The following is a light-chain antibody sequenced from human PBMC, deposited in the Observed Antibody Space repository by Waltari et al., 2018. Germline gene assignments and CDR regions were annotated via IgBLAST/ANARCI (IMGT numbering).Light chain of an antibody. CDR3: SSYATSNSLL. J-gene: IGLJ2*01. CDR2: EVN. Sequence: QSALTQPPSTSGSPGQSVTISCPGTSSDIGGSDYVSWYQQHPGKAPKLMIYEVNKRPSGVPDRFSASKSGNTASLTVSGLQAEDEADYYCSSYATSNSLLFGGGTKLTVL. V-gene: IGLV2-8*01. CDR1: SSDIGGSDY.